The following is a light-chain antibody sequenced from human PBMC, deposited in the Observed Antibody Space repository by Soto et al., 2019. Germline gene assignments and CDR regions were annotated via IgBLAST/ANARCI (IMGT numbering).Light chain of an antibody. CDR2: GAS. CDR1: QSVSSN. Sequence: TQTPVTLSLSPWDRASLXCRSSQSVSSNLAWYQQKPGQAPRLLIYGASTRATGIPARFSGSGSGTEFTLTISSLQSEDFAVYYCQQYNNGPPVTFGQGTKVDNK. J-gene: IGKJ1*01. V-gene: IGKV3-15*01. CDR3: QQYNNGPPVT.